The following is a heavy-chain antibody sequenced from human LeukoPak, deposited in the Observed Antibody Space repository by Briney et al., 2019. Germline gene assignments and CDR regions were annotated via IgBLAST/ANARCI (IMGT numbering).Heavy chain of an antibody. CDR3: ARGDDYGDYTGYY. CDR1: GYTFTGYY. D-gene: IGHD4-17*01. CDR2: INPNSGGT. V-gene: IGHV1-2*02. Sequence: ASVKVSCKTSGYTFTGYYTHWVRPAPRERLAWVGWINPNSGGTNYAQKFQGRVTMSRDTSISTAYMELSRLRSDDTAVYYCARGDDYGDYTGYYWGQGTLVTVSS. J-gene: IGHJ4*02.